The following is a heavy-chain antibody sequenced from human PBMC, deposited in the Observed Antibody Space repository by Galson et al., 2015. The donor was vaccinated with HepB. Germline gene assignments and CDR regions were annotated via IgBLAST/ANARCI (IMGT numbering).Heavy chain of an antibody. V-gene: IGHV3-30*03. D-gene: IGHD2-2*01. Sequence: SLRLSCAASGFTFSSYGMHWVRQAPGKGLEWVAVISYDGSNKYYADSVKGRFTISRDSSKNTLYLQMNSLRAEDTAVYYCATFRTPRFGFDYWGQGTLVTVSS. J-gene: IGHJ4*02. CDR1: GFTFSSYG. CDR3: ATFRTPRFGFDY. CDR2: ISYDGSNK.